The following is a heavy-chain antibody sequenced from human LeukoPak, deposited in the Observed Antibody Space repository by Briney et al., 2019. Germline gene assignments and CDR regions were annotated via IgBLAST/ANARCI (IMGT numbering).Heavy chain of an antibody. V-gene: IGHV3-23*01. Sequence: PGGSLGLSCAASGFTFSSYAMSWVRQAPGKGLEWVSAISGSGGSTYYADSVKGRFTISRDNSKNTLYLQMNSLRAEDTAVYYCAKNSYFDWLFPWGWFDPWGQGTLVTVSS. J-gene: IGHJ5*02. D-gene: IGHD3-9*01. CDR3: AKNSYFDWLFPWGWFDP. CDR1: GFTFSSYA. CDR2: ISGSGGST.